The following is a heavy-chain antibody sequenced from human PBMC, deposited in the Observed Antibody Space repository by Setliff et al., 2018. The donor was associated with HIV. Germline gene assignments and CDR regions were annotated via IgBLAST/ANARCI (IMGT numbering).Heavy chain of an antibody. J-gene: IGHJ4*02. D-gene: IGHD3-3*01. CDR1: GGSINSTSYY. Sequence: SETLSLTCTVSGGSINSTSYYWGWIRQPPGNGLEWIGSIYHTGSTYYKPSLRSRVTISVDTSKNQFSLRLSSVAAGDTAVYYCARSIAPVASGYYYFEYWGQGTLVTVSS. CDR3: ARSIAPVASGYYYFEY. V-gene: IGHV4-39*01. CDR2: IYHTGST.